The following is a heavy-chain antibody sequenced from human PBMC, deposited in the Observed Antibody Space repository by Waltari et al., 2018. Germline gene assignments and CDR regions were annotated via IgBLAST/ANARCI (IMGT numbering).Heavy chain of an antibody. CDR3: AREAAKSFDFDY. Sequence: QVQLVESGGGVVQPGRSLRLSCAASGFTFSSYAMHWVRQAPGKGREWVAVISYDGSNKYYADSGKGRFTISRDNSKNTLYLQMNSLRAEDTAVYYCAREAAKSFDFDYWGQGTLVTVSS. J-gene: IGHJ4*02. CDR1: GFTFSSYA. CDR2: ISYDGSNK. V-gene: IGHV3-30*01. D-gene: IGHD1-26*01.